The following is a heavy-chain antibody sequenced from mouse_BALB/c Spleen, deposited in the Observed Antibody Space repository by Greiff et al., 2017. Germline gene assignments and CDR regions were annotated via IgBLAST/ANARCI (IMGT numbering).Heavy chain of an antibody. J-gene: IGHJ1*01. V-gene: IGHV3-5*02. Sequence: EVKLQESGPGLVKPSQTVSLTCTVTGISITTGNYRWSWLRQFPGNKLEWIGYIYYSGTITYNPSLTSRTTITRDTSKNQFFLEMNSLTAEDTATYYCARDGDYYGSSYGYWYFDVWGAGTTVTVSS. CDR2: IYYSGTI. CDR3: ARDGDYYGSSYGYWYFDV. D-gene: IGHD1-1*01. CDR1: GISITTGNYR.